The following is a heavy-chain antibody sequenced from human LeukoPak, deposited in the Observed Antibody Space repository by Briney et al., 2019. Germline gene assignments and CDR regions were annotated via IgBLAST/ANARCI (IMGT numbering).Heavy chain of an antibody. CDR1: GFTFSSYG. D-gene: IGHD3-10*01. J-gene: IGHJ4*02. Sequence: GGSLRLSCAASGFTFSSYGMHWVRQAPGKGLEWVAYIRYDGSNKYYADSVKGRFTISRDNSKNTLYLQMNSLRAEDTAVYYCAKAYYGSGTTSASDYWGQGTLVTVSS. V-gene: IGHV3-30*02. CDR2: IRYDGSNK. CDR3: AKAYYGSGTTSASDY.